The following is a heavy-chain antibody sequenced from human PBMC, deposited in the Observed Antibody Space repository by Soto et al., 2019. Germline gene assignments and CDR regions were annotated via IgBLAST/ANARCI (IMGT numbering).Heavy chain of an antibody. V-gene: IGHV1-46*01. D-gene: IGHD2-2*02. CDR3: ARGGIVVVPAAIVHWFDT. CDR2: INPSGGST. J-gene: IGHJ5*02. CDR1: GYTFTSYY. Sequence: ASVKVSCKASGYTFTSYYMHWVRQAPGQGLEWMGIINPSGGSTSYAQKFQGRVTMTRDTSTSTVYMEPSSLRSEDTAVYYCARGGIVVVPAAIVHWFDTWGQGTLVTVSS.